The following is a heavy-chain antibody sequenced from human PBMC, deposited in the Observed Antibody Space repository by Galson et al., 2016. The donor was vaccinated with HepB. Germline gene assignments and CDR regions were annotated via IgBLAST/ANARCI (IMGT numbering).Heavy chain of an antibody. CDR2: ISHDAKKK. D-gene: IGHD1-1*01. J-gene: IGHJ4*02. CDR1: GFTFSSYS. CDR3: ARGQTGTPHPPDS. Sequence: SLRLSCAASGFTFSSYSMHWVRQAPGKGLQWVTVISHDAKKKYYVDSVRGRFTTSRDNSQNMVYLQLNDLRPEDTALYFCARGQTGTPHPPDSWGQGTLVSVSS. V-gene: IGHV3-30*03.